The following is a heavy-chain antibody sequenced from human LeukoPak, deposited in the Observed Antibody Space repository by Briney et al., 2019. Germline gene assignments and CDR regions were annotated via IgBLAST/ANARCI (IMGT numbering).Heavy chain of an antibody. CDR3: ASLNPFSGRRNAFDI. D-gene: IGHD1-26*01. J-gene: IGHJ3*02. V-gene: IGHV4-34*01. Sequence: SETLSLTCAVHGGSFSGYYWSWIRQPPGQGLEWIGEVNHSGTARYNPSLESRVTISVDTSKTQSSLNVYFVTAADTAVYYCASLNPFSGRRNAFDIWGQGAMVTVSS. CDR1: GGSFSGYY. CDR2: VNHSGTA.